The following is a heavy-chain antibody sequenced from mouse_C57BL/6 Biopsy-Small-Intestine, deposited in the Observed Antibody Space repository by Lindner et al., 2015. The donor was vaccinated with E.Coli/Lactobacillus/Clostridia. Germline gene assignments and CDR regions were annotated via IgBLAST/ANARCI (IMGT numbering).Heavy chain of an antibody. CDR3: ARHERDGSSYHWYFDV. Sequence: VQLQESGAELVKPGASVKLSCKASGYTFTESTVHWVKQRSGQGLEWIGWFYPGSAGIKYNEKFKDKATLTADKSSSTVYMELSRLTSEDSAVYFCARHERDGSSYHWYFDVWGTGTTVTVSS. CDR2: FYPGSAGI. CDR1: GYTFTEST. V-gene: IGHV1-62-2*01. D-gene: IGHD1-1*01. J-gene: IGHJ1*03.